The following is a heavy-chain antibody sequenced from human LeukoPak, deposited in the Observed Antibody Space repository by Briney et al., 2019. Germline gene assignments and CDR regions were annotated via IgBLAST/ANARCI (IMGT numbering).Heavy chain of an antibody. CDR2: IRNDGSNK. CDR1: GFTFSSYG. D-gene: IGHD3-10*01. J-gene: IGHJ3*02. CDR3: AKGEFADAFDI. V-gene: IGHV3-30*02. Sequence: GGSLRLSCAASGFTFSSYGMHWVRQAPGKGLEWVAFIRNDGSNKYYADSVKGRFTISRDNSKNTLYLQMNSLRAEDTAVYYCAKGEFADAFDIWGQGTMVTVSS.